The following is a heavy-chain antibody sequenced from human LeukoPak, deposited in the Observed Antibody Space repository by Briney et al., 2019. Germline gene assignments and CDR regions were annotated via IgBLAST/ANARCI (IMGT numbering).Heavy chain of an antibody. CDR1: GYIFTNHA. J-gene: IGHJ4*02. D-gene: IGHD3-3*01. Sequence: GASVKVSCKASGYIFTNHAMQWVRQAPGQRLEWMGWINAGNGDTKYSQNFQGRFTITRDTSAGTVYMDLSSLRYEDTAVYYCARGFWNREPWPACYCYYWGQGTLVTVSS. V-gene: IGHV1-3*01. CDR3: ARGFWNREPWPACYCYY. CDR2: INAGNGDT.